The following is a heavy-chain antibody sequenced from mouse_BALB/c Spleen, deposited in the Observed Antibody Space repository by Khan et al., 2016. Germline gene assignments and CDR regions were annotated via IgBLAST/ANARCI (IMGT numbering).Heavy chain of an antibody. D-gene: IGHD2-1*01. J-gene: IGHJ1*01. CDR2: INPYSDGT. CDR1: GYTFTSYV. V-gene: IGHV1S136*01. Sequence: VQLQQSGPELVKPGASVKMSCKASGYTFTSYVMHWVKQKPGQGLEWIGYINPYSDGTKYNEKFKGKATLTSDKSSSTAYMELSSLTSEDSAAHYWASGDGNYRTDWYFDVWGAGTTVTVSS. CDR3: ASGDGNYRTDWYFDV.